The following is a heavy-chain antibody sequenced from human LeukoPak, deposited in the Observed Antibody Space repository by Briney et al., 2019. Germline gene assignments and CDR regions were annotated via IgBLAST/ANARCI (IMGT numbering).Heavy chain of an antibody. CDR2: INTNTGNP. CDR1: GYTFTSYA. J-gene: IGHJ4*02. D-gene: IGHD3-10*01. CDR3: ARESSILWFGELSS. Sequence: ASVKVSCNASGYTFTSYAMNWVRQAPGQGLEWMGWINTNTGNPTYAQGFTGRFVFSLDTSVSTAYLQISSLKAEDTAVYYCARESSILWFGELSSWGQGTLVTVSS. V-gene: IGHV7-4-1*02.